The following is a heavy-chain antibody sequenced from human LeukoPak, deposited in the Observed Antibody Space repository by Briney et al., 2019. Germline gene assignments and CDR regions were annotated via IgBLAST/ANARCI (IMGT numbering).Heavy chain of an antibody. CDR2: INPDSGAT. V-gene: IGHV1-2*02. D-gene: IGHD2-21*01. CDR1: EYTFTDNY. CDR3: ARDGRLQDDSLPDY. J-gene: IGHJ4*02. Sequence: GASVEVSCKASEYTFTDNYIHWVRQAPGQGLEWMGWINPDSGATKDAQKFQGRVTMTRDTSINTVYIDLSSLTSDDTAVYYCARDGRLQDDSLPDYWGQGTLVTVSS.